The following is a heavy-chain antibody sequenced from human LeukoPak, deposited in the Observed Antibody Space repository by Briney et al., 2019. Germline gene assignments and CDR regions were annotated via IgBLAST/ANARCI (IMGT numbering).Heavy chain of an antibody. CDR3: AKDSYDSSGYPGGFDY. CDR1: GFTFYDYA. CDR2: ISWNSGSI. V-gene: IGHV3-9*01. Sequence: PGGSLRLSCAASGFTFYDYAMHWVRHAPGKGLEWVSGISWNSGSIGYADSLTGRFTISRDNAKTSLYLQMNSLRAEDTALYYCAKDSYDSSGYPGGFDYWGQGTLVTVSS. D-gene: IGHD3-22*01. J-gene: IGHJ4*02.